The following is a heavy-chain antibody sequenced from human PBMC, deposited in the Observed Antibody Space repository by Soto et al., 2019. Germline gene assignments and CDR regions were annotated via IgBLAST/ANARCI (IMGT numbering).Heavy chain of an antibody. Sequence: QVPLVESGGGLVKPGGSLRLSCAASGFTFSDYYMNWIRQAPGKGLEWVSYISSSGSTIYYAASVKGRFTISRDNSKNSLYMQMTRRRAEVTAVYYCARGRCGGVCARSDGMDVWGQGITVTVSS. CDR3: ARGRCGGVCARSDGMDV. D-gene: IGHD2-8*02. CDR2: ISSSGSTI. J-gene: IGHJ6*02. CDR1: GFTFSDYY. V-gene: IGHV3-11*01.